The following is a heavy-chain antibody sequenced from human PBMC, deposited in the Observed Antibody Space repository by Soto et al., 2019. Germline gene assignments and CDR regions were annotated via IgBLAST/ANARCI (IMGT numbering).Heavy chain of an antibody. Sequence: GWSLRLSCASSVFTFISYAMSWVRQASGKGLEWVSAISGGGGSIYYADSVKGRFTISRDNSKNTLYLQMNSLRAEDTAIYYCAKSPYYDILTGYYCDYWGQGTLVTVSS. V-gene: IGHV3-23*01. CDR1: VFTFISYA. D-gene: IGHD3-9*01. CDR2: ISGGGGSI. J-gene: IGHJ4*02. CDR3: AKSPYYDILTGYYCDY.